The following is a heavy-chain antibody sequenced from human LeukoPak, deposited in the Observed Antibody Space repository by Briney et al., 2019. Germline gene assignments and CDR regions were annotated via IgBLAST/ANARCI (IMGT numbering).Heavy chain of an antibody. CDR2: ISAYNGNT. D-gene: IGHD2-15*01. CDR3: ARDIVVVVAAPGTAGY. V-gene: IGHV1-18*04. CDR1: GYSFTSYW. Sequence: GESLKISCKGSGYSFTSYWIGWVRQARGQGLEWMGWISAYNGNTNYAQKLQGRVTMTTDTSTSTAYMELRSLRSDDTAVYYCARDIVVVVAAPGTAGYWGQGTLVTVSS. J-gene: IGHJ4*02.